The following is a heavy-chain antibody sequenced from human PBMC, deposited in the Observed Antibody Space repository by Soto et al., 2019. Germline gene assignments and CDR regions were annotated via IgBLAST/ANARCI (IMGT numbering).Heavy chain of an antibody. V-gene: IGHV4-39*01. Sequence: QLQLQESGPGLVKPSETLSLTCTVSGGSISSSYYWGWIRQPPGKGLEWIGSIYYSGSTYYNPSLTSRVTISVATSKNQFSLKLSSVTAADTAVYYCATLWFGEGNYWGQGTLVTVSS. J-gene: IGHJ4*02. D-gene: IGHD3-10*01. CDR3: ATLWFGEGNY. CDR2: IYYSGST. CDR1: GGSISSSYY.